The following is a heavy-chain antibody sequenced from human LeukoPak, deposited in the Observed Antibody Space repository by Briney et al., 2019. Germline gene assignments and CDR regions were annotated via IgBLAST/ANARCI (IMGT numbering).Heavy chain of an antibody. D-gene: IGHD6-13*01. V-gene: IGHV1-24*01. Sequence: ASVKVSCKVSGYILIELSMHWVRQAPGKGLEWMGGFDPEDGEKIYAQKFQGRVTMTEDTSTDTAYMELSSLRSDDTAVYYCATETTAGTLDYWGQGTLVTVSS. CDR2: FDPEDGEK. CDR3: ATETTAGTLDY. CDR1: GYILIELS. J-gene: IGHJ4*02.